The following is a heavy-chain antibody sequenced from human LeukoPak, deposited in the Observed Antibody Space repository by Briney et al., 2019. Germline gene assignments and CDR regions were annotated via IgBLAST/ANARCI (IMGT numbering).Heavy chain of an antibody. Sequence: TSETLSLTCTVSGGSFSSYYWTWIRQPPGKGLEWIGHIYYSGNPTYNPSLKSRFTISVDPSKNQVSLKVNSVTTADTAVYYCASQRGYTYGFDYWGQGTLVTVSA. CDR1: GGSFSSYY. V-gene: IGHV4-59*01. D-gene: IGHD5-18*01. CDR2: IYYSGNP. J-gene: IGHJ4*02. CDR3: ASQRGYTYGFDY.